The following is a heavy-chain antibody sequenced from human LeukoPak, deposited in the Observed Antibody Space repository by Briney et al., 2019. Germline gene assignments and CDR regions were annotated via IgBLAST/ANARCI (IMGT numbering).Heavy chain of an antibody. D-gene: IGHD6-13*01. CDR3: ARDEGSSWQIYDAFDI. V-gene: IGHV3-30*04. J-gene: IGHJ3*02. Sequence: GRSLRLSCAASGFTFSRYTMHWVRQAPGKGLEWVAIISNDGNNKDYADSVKSRFTISRDNSKNTLYLQMNSLRAEDTAVYYCARDEGSSWQIYDAFDIWGQGTMVTVSS. CDR2: ISNDGNNK. CDR1: GFTFSRYT.